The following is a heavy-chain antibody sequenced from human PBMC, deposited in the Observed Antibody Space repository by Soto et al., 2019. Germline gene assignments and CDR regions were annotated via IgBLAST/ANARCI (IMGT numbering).Heavy chain of an antibody. D-gene: IGHD3-16*01. CDR3: ARHAAYDSVWGKSDGSDY. J-gene: IGHJ4*02. V-gene: IGHV4-39*01. CDR1: GGSISSNSYY. Sequence: QLQLQESGPGLVKPSETLSLACTVSGGSISSNSYYWDWIRQPPGKGLEWIGSMYYSGATYHNPSLQSRVTISVETSKNHFSLHLSSVTAADTAVYYCARHAAYDSVWGKSDGSDYWGQGTLVTVSS. CDR2: MYYSGAT.